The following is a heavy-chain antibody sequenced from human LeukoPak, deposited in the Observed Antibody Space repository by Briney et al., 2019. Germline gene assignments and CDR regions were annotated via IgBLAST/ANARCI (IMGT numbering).Heavy chain of an antibody. J-gene: IGHJ4*02. CDR2: ISGSGGST. D-gene: IGHD6-19*01. Sequence: GGSLRLSCAASGFTFSSYAMSWVRQAPGKGLEWVSAISGSGGSTYYADSVKGRFTNSRDNSKNTLYLQMNSLRAEDTAVYYCAKARSGWYGVEDYWGQGTLVTVSS. V-gene: IGHV3-23*01. CDR1: GFTFSSYA. CDR3: AKARSGWYGVEDY.